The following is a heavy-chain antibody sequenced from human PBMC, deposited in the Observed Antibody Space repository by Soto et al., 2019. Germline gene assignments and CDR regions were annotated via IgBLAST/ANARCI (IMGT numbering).Heavy chain of an antibody. J-gene: IGHJ5*02. V-gene: IGHV3-53*01. CDR3: ARDVLATGVFDQ. D-gene: IGHD2-15*01. Sequence: GGSLRLSCAASGFSVSDTYMNWVRQAPGKGLEWVSVIYSGGNTYYGDSVRGRFTISRDNSKNALYLQMNSLRAEDTAVYYCARDVLATGVFDQWGQGTLVTVSS. CDR2: IYSGGNT. CDR1: GFSVSDTY.